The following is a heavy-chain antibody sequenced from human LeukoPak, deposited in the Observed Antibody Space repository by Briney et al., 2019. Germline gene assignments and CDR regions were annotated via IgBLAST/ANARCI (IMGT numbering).Heavy chain of an antibody. CDR1: GFTFSSYG. Sequence: GGSLRLSCAASGFTFSSYGMHWVRQAPGKGLEWVAVISYDGSNKYYADSVKGRFTISRDNSKDTLYLQMNSLRAEDTAVYYCAKDQYFVTGYYSHMDVWGKGTTVTISS. V-gene: IGHV3-30*18. D-gene: IGHD2-21*02. CDR2: ISYDGSNK. J-gene: IGHJ6*03. CDR3: AKDQYFVTGYYSHMDV.